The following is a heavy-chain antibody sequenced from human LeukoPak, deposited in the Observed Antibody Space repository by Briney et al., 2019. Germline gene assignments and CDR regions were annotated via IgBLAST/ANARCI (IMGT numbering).Heavy chain of an antibody. CDR1: GGSISSSSYY. CDR2: IYYSGST. V-gene: IGHV4-39*01. CDR3: ARHERQYHAFDI. D-gene: IGHD2-2*01. J-gene: IGHJ3*02. Sequence: PSETLSLTCTVSGGSISSSSYYWGWIRQPPGKGLEWIGSIYYSGSTYYNPSLKSRVTISVDTSKNQFSLKLSSVTAADTAVYYCARHERQYHAFDIWGQGTMVTVSS.